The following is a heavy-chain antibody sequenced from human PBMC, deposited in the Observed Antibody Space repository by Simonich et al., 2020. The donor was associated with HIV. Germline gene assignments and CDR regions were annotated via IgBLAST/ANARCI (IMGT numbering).Heavy chain of an antibody. CDR1: GGSVSGYY. Sequence: QVQLQQWGAGLFKPSESLSLTCAVYGGSVSGYYWSWIRQPPGTGLKWIGEINHSGSTNYNPSLKSRVTISVDTSKNQFSLKLSSVTAADTAVYYCARRHPTTVTTPYFDYWGQGTLVTVSS. D-gene: IGHD4-17*01. J-gene: IGHJ4*02. CDR3: ARRHPTTVTTPYFDY. V-gene: IGHV4-34*01. CDR2: INHSGST.